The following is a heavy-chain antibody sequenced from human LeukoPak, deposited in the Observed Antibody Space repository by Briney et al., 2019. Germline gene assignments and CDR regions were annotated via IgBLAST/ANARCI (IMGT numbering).Heavy chain of an antibody. CDR2: IYTSGST. Sequence: PSETLSLTCTVSGGSISSYYWSWIRQPAGKGLEWIGRIYTSGSTNYNPSLKSRVTISVDTSKNQFSLKLNSVTAADTAVYYCAREPRYCSRTTSCYHANYFYYMDVWGKGTTVTVSS. CDR1: GGSISSYY. J-gene: IGHJ6*03. D-gene: IGHD2-2*01. CDR3: AREPRYCSRTTSCYHANYFYYMDV. V-gene: IGHV4-4*07.